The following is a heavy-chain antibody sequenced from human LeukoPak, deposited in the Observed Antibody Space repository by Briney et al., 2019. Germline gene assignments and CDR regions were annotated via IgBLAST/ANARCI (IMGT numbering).Heavy chain of an antibody. CDR1: RFTFSSYW. D-gene: IGHD3-9*01. Sequence: GGSLRLSCAASRFTFSSYWMSWVRQAPGKGLEWVANIDQGGSEKYYVDSVKGRFTISRDNARNSLYLQMSSLRAEDAAVYFCTRENLRFDWPSGDLWGRGTLVTVSS. J-gene: IGHJ2*01. CDR3: TRENLRFDWPSGDL. V-gene: IGHV3-7*01. CDR2: IDQGGSEK.